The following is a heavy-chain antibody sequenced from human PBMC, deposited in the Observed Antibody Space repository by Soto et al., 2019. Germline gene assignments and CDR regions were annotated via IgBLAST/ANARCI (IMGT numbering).Heavy chain of an antibody. CDR2: IERDDDDK. CDR1: GFSLTSPGMC. Sequence: SGPTLVNPTETLTLTCTFSGFSLTSPGMCVSWIRQPPGKALEWLALIERDDDDKYYSTSLKTRLTISKDTRKNQVVLTMANMDPADTGTYYCTRSISEARRSNGMYVLCQGTAVPVS. J-gene: IGHJ6*02. CDR3: TRSISEARRSNGMYV. V-gene: IGHV2-70*13. D-gene: IGHD1-20*01.